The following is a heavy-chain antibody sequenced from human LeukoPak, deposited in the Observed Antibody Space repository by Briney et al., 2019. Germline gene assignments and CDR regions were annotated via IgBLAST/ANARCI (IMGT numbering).Heavy chain of an antibody. J-gene: IGHJ6*02. CDR1: GDSISSGGYY. V-gene: IGHV4-31*03. CDR2: IHYSGST. Sequence: PSETLSLTCTVSGDSISSGGYYWSWIRQHPGMGLEWIGYIHYSGSTYYNPSLKSRVTISIDTSKNQFSLKLNSMTAADTAVYYCARDEVDYGERDSYYYGVDVWGQGTTVTVSS. CDR3: ARDEVDYGERDSYYYGVDV. D-gene: IGHD4-17*01.